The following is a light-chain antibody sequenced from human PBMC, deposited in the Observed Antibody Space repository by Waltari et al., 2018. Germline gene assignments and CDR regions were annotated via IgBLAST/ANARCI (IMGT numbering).Light chain of an antibody. CDR1: QTVRTTY. V-gene: IGKV3-20*01. J-gene: IGKJ4*01. CDR3: QQYDISPLT. Sequence: EIVLTQSPGTLSLSPGGRATLSCRASQTVRTTYLAWYQQKPGQAPTLLIYGASSRATGIPDRVSGSGSGTDFSLTISSLEPEDFAVYYCQQYDISPLTFGGGTKVEIK. CDR2: GAS.